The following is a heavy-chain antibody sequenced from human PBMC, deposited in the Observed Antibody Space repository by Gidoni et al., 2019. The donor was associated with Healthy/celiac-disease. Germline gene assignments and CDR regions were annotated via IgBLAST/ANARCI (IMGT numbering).Heavy chain of an antibody. CDR3: AAEEGATDY. CDR1: GFNFTSSA. Sequence: MQLVQSGPEVKKPGTSVRVSCKASGFNFTSSAVQWVRQARGQRLEWIGWIAVGSGNTNYAQKFQERVTITRDMSTSTADMELSSLRSEDTTVYYCAAEEGATDYWGQGTLVTVSS. D-gene: IGHD1-26*01. J-gene: IGHJ4*02. CDR2: IAVGSGNT. V-gene: IGHV1-58*01.